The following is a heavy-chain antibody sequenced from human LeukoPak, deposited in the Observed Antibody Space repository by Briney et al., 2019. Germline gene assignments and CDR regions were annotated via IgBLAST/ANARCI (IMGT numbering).Heavy chain of an antibody. CDR3: ARDPIPYGSGSLNWFDP. Sequence: GGSLRLSCAASGFTFSSYWMHWVRQAPGKGLVWVSRVNSDGSSTSYADSVKGRFTISRDNAKNTLYLQMNSLRAEDTAVYYCARDPIPYGSGSLNWFDPWGQGTLVTVSS. D-gene: IGHD3-10*01. J-gene: IGHJ5*02. V-gene: IGHV3-74*01. CDR2: VNSDGSST. CDR1: GFTFSSYW.